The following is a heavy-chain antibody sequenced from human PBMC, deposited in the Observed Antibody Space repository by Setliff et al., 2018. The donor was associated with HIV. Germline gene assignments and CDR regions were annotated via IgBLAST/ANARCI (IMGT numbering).Heavy chain of an antibody. V-gene: IGHV4-59*08. D-gene: IGHD1-26*01. CDR1: GDSMRNYH. Sequence: SETLSLTCTVSGDSMRNYHWSWIRQAPGKGLEWIGWIYHSGSTNYNPSLKNRVTISVDTLKNQFSLKLSSVTATDTAVYYCARRTSPPSGLYSAYYMDVWGRGTTVTVSS. J-gene: IGHJ6*03. CDR3: ARRTSPPSGLYSAYYMDV. CDR2: IYHSGST.